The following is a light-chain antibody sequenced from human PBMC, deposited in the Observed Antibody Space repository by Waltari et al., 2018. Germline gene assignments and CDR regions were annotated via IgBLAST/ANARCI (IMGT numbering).Light chain of an antibody. CDR1: SSDVGASNY. CDR3: SSYAGSSNWV. V-gene: IGLV2-8*01. CDR2: EVT. J-gene: IGLJ3*02. Sequence: QSALTQPPSASGSPGQSVPISCTGTSSDVGASNYVSWYQQPPGKAPKLMIYEVTKRPSGVPDRFSGSKSGNTASLTVSGLQAEDEADYYCSSYAGSSNWVFGGGTKLTVL.